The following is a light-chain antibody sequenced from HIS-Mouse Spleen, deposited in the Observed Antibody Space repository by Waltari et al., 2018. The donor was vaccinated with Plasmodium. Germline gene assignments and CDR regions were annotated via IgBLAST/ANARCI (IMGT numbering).Light chain of an antibody. V-gene: IGKV3-15*01. Sequence: EIVMTQSPATLSVSPGERATLSCRASQRVSSNLAWYQQKPGQVPRLLIYGASTRATGSPARFSGSGSGTEFTLTISSLQSEDFAVYYCQQYNNWSFTFGPGTKVDIK. J-gene: IGKJ3*01. CDR3: QQYNNWSFT. CDR1: QRVSSN. CDR2: GAS.